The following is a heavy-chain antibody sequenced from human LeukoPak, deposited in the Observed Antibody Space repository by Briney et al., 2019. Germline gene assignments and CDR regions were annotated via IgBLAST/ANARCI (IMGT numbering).Heavy chain of an antibody. CDR1: GYSFTSYW. V-gene: IGHV5-51*01. Sequence: GESLKISCKGSGYSFTSYWIGWVRQLPGKGLEWMGLIYPGDSDTRYSPSFQGQVTISADKSISTAYLQWSSLKASDTAMYYCARRLKIAAAAEFDYWGQGTLVTVSS. J-gene: IGHJ4*02. D-gene: IGHD6-13*01. CDR2: IYPGDSDT. CDR3: ARRLKIAAAAEFDY.